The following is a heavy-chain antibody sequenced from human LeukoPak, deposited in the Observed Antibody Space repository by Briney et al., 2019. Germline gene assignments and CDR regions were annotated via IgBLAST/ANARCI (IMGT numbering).Heavy chain of an antibody. J-gene: IGHJ5*02. CDR1: GGSIRSSGYY. CDR2: IYYSGST. V-gene: IGHV4-39*01. CDR3: ARNASTMIVPGGWFDP. D-gene: IGHD3-22*01. Sequence: SETLSLTCTVSGGSIRSSGYYWGWLRQPPGTGLEWIGSIYYSGSTSYTPSLKSRVTMTVDTSQNQFSLKLSSVTAADTAVYYCARNASTMIVPGGWFDPWGQGTLVTVSS.